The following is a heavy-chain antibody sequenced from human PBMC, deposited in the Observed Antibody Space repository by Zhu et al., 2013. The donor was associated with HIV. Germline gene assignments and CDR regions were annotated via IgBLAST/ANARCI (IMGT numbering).Heavy chain of an antibody. J-gene: IGHJ3*02. CDR3: ARDRLNRPYYYDSSGYYYHDAFDI. CDR1: GGTFSSYA. D-gene: IGHD3-22*01. CDR2: IIPIFGTA. V-gene: IGHV1-69*01. Sequence: QVQLVQSGAEVKKPGSSVKVSCKASGGTFSSYAISWVRQAPGQGLEWMGGIIPIFGTANYAQKFQGRVTITADESTSTAYMELSSLRSEDTAVYYCARDRLNRPYYYDSSGYYYHDAFDIWGQGTMVTVSS.